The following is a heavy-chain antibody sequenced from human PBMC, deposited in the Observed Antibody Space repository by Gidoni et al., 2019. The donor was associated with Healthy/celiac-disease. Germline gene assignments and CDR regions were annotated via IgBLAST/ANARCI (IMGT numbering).Heavy chain of an antibody. V-gene: IGHV3-48*02. Sequence: EVQLVESGGGLVQPGGSLRLSCAASGFTFSSYSMNCVRQAPGKGLEWVSYISSSSSTIYYADSVKGRFNITRDNAKNSLYLQMDSMRDEDTAVYYCAGSPGVRGLYYYYYGMDVWGQGTTVTVSS. CDR1: GFTFSSYS. D-gene: IGHD3-10*01. CDR2: ISSSSSTI. CDR3: AGSPGVRGLYYYYYGMDV. J-gene: IGHJ6*02.